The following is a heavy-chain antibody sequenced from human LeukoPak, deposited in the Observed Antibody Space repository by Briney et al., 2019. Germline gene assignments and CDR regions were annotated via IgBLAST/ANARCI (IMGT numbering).Heavy chain of an antibody. Sequence: SQTLSLTCTVSGGSISSYYWSWIRQPPGKGLEWIGYIYYSGSTNYNPSLKSRVTISVDTSKNQFSLKLSSVTAADTAVYYCARARSLNSSSWYTPYYYYYYMDVWGKGTTVT. D-gene: IGHD6-13*01. CDR2: IYYSGST. CDR1: GGSISSYY. V-gene: IGHV4-59*01. CDR3: ARARSLNSSSWYTPYYYYYYMDV. J-gene: IGHJ6*03.